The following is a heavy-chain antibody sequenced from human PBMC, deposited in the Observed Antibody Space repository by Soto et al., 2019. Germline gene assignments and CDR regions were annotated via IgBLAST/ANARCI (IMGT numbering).Heavy chain of an antibody. V-gene: IGHV1-69*13. D-gene: IGHD3-22*01. CDR2: IIPIFGTA. CDR1: GGTFSSYA. Sequence: SVKVSCKASGGTFSSYAISWVRQAPGQGLEWMGGIIPIFGTANYAQKFQGRVTITADESTSTAYMELSSLRSEDTAVYYCARDPDYYDSSGYQDYWGQGTLVTVSS. J-gene: IGHJ4*02. CDR3: ARDPDYYDSSGYQDY.